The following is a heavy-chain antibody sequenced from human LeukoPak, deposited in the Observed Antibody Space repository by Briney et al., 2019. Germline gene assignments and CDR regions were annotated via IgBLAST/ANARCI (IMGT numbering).Heavy chain of an antibody. V-gene: IGHV4-31*03. Sequence: SETLSLTCTVSGGSISSGGYYWSWIRQHPGKGLEWIAYMYSSGSTYYNPSLKSRITISLDTSKTQFSLKLSSVTAADTAVYYCARTKPLAAAGGAFDIWGQGTTVTVSS. D-gene: IGHD6-13*01. CDR1: GGSISSGGYY. CDR2: MYSSGST. CDR3: ARTKPLAAAGGAFDI. J-gene: IGHJ3*02.